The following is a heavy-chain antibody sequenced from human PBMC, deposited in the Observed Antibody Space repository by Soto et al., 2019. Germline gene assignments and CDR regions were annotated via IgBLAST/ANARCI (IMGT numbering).Heavy chain of an antibody. J-gene: IGHJ4*02. D-gene: IGHD2-2*01. Sequence: GGSLRLSCAASGFPFNNYAMSWVRQAPGKGLERVFSIRGTNDSTYYAQSVKGRFTISRDNSKNTLYLQMSSLRAEDTAVYFCAKGVDGPHCTRTSCLFYFDYWGQGALVTVSS. CDR3: AKGVDGPHCTRTSCLFYFDY. V-gene: IGHV3-23*01. CDR2: IRGTNDST. CDR1: GFPFNNYA.